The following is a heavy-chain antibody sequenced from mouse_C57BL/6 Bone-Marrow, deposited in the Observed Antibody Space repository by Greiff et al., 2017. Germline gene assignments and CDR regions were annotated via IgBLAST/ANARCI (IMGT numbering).Heavy chain of an antibody. CDR2: IDPSDSYT. Sequence: QVQLQQPGAELVMPGASVKLSCKASGYTFTSYWMHWVKQRPGQGLEWIGEIDPSDSYTNYNQKFKGKSTLTVDKSSSTAYMQLSSLTSEDSAVYYFARRPYLPAMDYWGQGTSVTVAS. CDR1: GYTFTSYW. CDR3: ARRPYLPAMDY. V-gene: IGHV1-69*01. J-gene: IGHJ4*01.